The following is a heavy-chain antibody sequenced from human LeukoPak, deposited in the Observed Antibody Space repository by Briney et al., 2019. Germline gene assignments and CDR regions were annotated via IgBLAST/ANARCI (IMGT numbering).Heavy chain of an antibody. J-gene: IGHJ4*02. Sequence: ASVKVSCKASGGTFSSYAISWVRQAPGQGLEWMGGIIPIFGTANYAQKFQGRVTTTADESTSTAYMELSSLRSEDTAVYYCARGDENSSTWRDFDYWGQGTLVTVSS. V-gene: IGHV1-69*13. CDR2: IIPIFGTA. CDR3: ARGDENSSTWRDFDY. D-gene: IGHD6-13*01. CDR1: GGTFSSYA.